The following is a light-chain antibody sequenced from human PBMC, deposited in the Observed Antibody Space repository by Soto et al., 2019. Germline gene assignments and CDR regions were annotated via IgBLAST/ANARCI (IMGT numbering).Light chain of an antibody. CDR2: GAS. J-gene: IGKJ5*01. Sequence: EIVMTQSTATLSVSPGERATLSCRASQSVSSTLAWYQQKPGQAPRLLVYGASTRATGIPARFSGSGSGTDFTLTISSLQSEDFAVYYCQQYNNWPLTFGQGTRLEIK. CDR1: QSVSST. CDR3: QQYNNWPLT. V-gene: IGKV3-15*01.